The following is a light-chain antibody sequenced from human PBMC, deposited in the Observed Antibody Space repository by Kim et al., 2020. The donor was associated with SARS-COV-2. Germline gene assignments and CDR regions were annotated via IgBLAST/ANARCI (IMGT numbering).Light chain of an antibody. CDR3: QQYKSYPPT. V-gene: IGKV1-16*02. CDR2: AAS. J-gene: IGKJ5*01. CDR1: QDVNIY. Sequence: PFIGVRLTITCRASQDVNIYLARFQQKPGKAPKSLIYAASSFQSGVPSKFSGSVSGTEFTLTIVNLQPEDLAIYYCQQYKSYPPTFGQGTRLEIK.